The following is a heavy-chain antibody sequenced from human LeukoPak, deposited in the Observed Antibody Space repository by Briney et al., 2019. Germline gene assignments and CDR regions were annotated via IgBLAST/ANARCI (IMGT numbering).Heavy chain of an antibody. V-gene: IGHV3-48*04. CDR1: GFTFSSYS. J-gene: IGHJ4*02. D-gene: IGHD5-12*01. CDR3: ASSGYDYYFDY. CDR2: ISSSSSTI. Sequence: GGSLRLSCAASGFTFSSYSMNWVRQAPGKGLEWVSYISSSSSTIYYADSVKGRFTISRDNAKNSLYLQMNSLRAEDTAVYYCASSGYDYYFDYWGQGTLVTVSS.